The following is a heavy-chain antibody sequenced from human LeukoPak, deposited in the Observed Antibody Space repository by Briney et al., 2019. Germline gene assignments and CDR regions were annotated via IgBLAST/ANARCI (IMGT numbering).Heavy chain of an antibody. Sequence: SETLSLTCTVSGGSISSYYWSWIRQPPGKGLEWIGYIYYSGSTNYNLSLKSRVTISVDTSKNQFSLKLSSVTAADTAVYYCARVGYCSSTSCAKNAFDIWGQGTMVTVSS. V-gene: IGHV4-59*01. D-gene: IGHD2-2*01. J-gene: IGHJ3*02. CDR3: ARVGYCSSTSCAKNAFDI. CDR2: IYYSGST. CDR1: GGSISSYY.